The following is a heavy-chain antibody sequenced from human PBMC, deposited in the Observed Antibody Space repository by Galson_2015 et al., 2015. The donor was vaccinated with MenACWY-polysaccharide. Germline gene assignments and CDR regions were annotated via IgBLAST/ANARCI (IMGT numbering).Heavy chain of an antibody. CDR1: GSRFSYSG. CDR2: IQNDGSEI. D-gene: IGHD2-15*01. CDR3: AREGSRIVFHAFDT. J-gene: IGHJ3*02. Sequence: SLRLSCAASGSRFSYSGMHWVRQAPGKGLEWVAVIQNDGSEIVYADSVKGRFTISRDHSKHTVFLEMNTLGAEDTAVYYCAREGSRIVFHAFDTWGQGTMVTVSS. V-gene: IGHV3-33*05.